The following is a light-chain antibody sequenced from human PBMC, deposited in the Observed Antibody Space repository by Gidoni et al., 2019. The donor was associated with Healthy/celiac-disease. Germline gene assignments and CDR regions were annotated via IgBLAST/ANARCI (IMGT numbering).Light chain of an antibody. J-gene: IGKJ4*01. CDR3: QQYDNLPPI. CDR2: DAS. V-gene: IGKV1-33*01. CDR1: QDISNY. Sequence: DIQMTHSPSSLSASVGDSVTITYQASQDISNYLNWYQQKQGKAPKLLIYDASHLETGAPSRFSGSGSGTDFTFTISSLQPEDIATYYCQQYDNLPPIFGGGTKVEIK.